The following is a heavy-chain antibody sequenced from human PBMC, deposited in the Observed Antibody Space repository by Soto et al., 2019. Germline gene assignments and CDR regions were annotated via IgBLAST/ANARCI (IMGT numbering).Heavy chain of an antibody. J-gene: IGHJ4*02. CDR3: AHKGPEDWPLDY. Sequence: QITLKESGPTLVRPTQTLTLTCAFSGFSLSTSGLGVGWIRQPPGKALEWFAVIYWDDSKHYSPSLRSRLTITTDTSKNQVGLTMTNMDPMDTGTSYCAHKGPEDWPLDYWGQGTLVTVSS. CDR1: GFSLSTSGLG. CDR2: IYWDDSK. D-gene: IGHD3-9*01. V-gene: IGHV2-5*02.